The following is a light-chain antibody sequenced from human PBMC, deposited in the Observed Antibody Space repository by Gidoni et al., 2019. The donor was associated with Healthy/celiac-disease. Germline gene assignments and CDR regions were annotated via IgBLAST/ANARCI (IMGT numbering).Light chain of an antibody. Sequence: EIVLTQSPATLSLSPGERATLSSRASQSVSSYLAWYQQKPGQAPRLLIYDASNRATGIPARFSGSGSGTDFTLTISSLEPEDFAVYYCQQRSNWPLTFGGGTKVVIK. V-gene: IGKV3-11*01. CDR3: QQRSNWPLT. J-gene: IGKJ4*01. CDR2: DAS. CDR1: QSVSSY.